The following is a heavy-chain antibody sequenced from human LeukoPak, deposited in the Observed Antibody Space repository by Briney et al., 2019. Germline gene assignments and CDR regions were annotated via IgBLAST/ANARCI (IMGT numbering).Heavy chain of an antibody. J-gene: IGHJ5*02. CDR1: GGTFSSYA. D-gene: IGHD5-12*01. CDR2: IIPIFGTA. CDR3: ARDGREYSGYDYNFPNWFDP. Sequence: SVKVSCEASGGTFSSYAISWVRQAPGQGLEWMGGIIPIFGTANYAQKFQGRVTITADESTSTAYMELSSLRSEDTAVYYCARDGREYSGYDYNFPNWFDPWGQGTLVTVSS. V-gene: IGHV1-69*13.